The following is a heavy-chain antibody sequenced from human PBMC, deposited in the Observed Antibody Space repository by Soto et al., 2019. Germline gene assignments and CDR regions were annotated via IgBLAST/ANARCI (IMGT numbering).Heavy chain of an antibody. V-gene: IGHV3-30*18. D-gene: IGHD2-8*01. CDR1: GFTFSSYG. J-gene: IGHJ4*02. CDR3: AKDSCTNGVCYVDY. Sequence: QVQLVESGGGVVQPGRSLRLSCAASGFTFSSYGMHWVRQAPGKGLEWVAVISYDGSNKYYADSVKGRFTISRDNSKNTLYLQMNSLRADDTAVYYCAKDSCTNGVCYVDYWGQGTLVTVSS. CDR2: ISYDGSNK.